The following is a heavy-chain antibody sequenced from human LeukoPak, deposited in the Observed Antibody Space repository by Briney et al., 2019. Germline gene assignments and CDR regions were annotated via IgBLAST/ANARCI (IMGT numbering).Heavy chain of an antibody. CDR3: TRGFGELPGWYYYGMDV. CDR2: ISSSSSAI. J-gene: IGHJ6*02. V-gene: IGHV3-48*01. CDR1: GFTFSRYS. D-gene: IGHD3-10*01. Sequence: GGSLRLSCAASGFTFSRYSMNWVRQAPGKGPQWVSYISSSSSAIYYADSVRGRFTISRDNAKNSLYLQMNSLKTEDTAVYYCTRGFGELPGWYYYGMDVWGQGTTVTVSS.